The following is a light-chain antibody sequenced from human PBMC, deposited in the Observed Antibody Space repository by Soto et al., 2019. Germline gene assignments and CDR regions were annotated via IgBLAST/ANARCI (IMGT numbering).Light chain of an antibody. J-gene: IGKJ4*01. CDR2: LGS. CDR1: QSPLYSDGRNY. Sequence: DIVMTQSPLSLPVTPGEPASISCRSHQSPLYSDGRNYLDWYLKKPGQSPQLLIYLGSNRASGVPDRFSGSGSGTDFTLKISRVEAEDVGVYYCMQALQTPLTFGGGTKVDIK. CDR3: MQALQTPLT. V-gene: IGKV2-28*01.